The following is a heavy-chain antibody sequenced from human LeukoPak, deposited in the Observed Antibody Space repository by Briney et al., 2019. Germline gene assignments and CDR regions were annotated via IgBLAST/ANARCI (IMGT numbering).Heavy chain of an antibody. CDR1: DESFINHY. Sequence: SETLSLTCAVSDESFINHYWSWLRQAPGKGLEWIGEINGSGITNYKASLKSRVSIPVDVSKKEIYLRLSSVTAAETAVYYCARRIYYGSGSPRRFDPWGHGTRVIVSS. D-gene: IGHD3-10*01. CDR2: INGSGIT. V-gene: IGHV4-34*01. CDR3: ARRIYYGSGSPRRFDP. J-gene: IGHJ5*02.